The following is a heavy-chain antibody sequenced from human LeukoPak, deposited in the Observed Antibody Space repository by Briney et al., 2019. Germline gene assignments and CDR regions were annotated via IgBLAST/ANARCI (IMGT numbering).Heavy chain of an antibody. Sequence: PGGSLRLSCAASGFTFSSYAMSWVRQAPGKGLEWVSGISGGSGSTYYADSVKGRFTISRDNSKNTLYLQMNSLRAEDTAVYYCAKDAMVGGVNAFDIWGQGTKVTVSS. V-gene: IGHV3-23*01. J-gene: IGHJ3*02. CDR1: GFTFSSYA. CDR2: ISGGSGST. CDR3: AKDAMVGGVNAFDI. D-gene: IGHD3-10*01.